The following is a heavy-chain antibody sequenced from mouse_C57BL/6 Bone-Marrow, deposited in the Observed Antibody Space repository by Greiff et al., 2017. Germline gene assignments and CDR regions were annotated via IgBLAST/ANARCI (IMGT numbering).Heavy chain of an antibody. Sequence: QVQLKESGAELMKPGASVKLSCKASGYTFTGYWIEWVKQRPGHGLEWIGEIFPGSGSTNYNEKFKGKATFTVDTSSNTAYMQLRSLTTEDSAIYYCAGQGYYYGSSHWGQGTLVTVSA. D-gene: IGHD1-1*01. CDR2: IFPGSGST. V-gene: IGHV1-9*01. CDR1: GYTFTGYW. CDR3: AGQGYYYGSSH. J-gene: IGHJ3*01.